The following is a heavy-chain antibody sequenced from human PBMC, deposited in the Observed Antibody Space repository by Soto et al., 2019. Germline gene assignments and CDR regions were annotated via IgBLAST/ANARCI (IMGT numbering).Heavy chain of an antibody. Sequence: ASVKVSCKASGGTFSSYAISWVRQAPGQGLEWMGGIIPIFGTANYAQKFQGRVTITADESTSTAYMELSSLRSEDTAVYYCATGAGYYDFWSGYYTGFDYWGQGTLVTVSS. CDR1: GGTFSSYA. D-gene: IGHD3-3*01. J-gene: IGHJ4*02. CDR2: IIPIFGTA. V-gene: IGHV1-69*13. CDR3: ATGAGYYDFWSGYYTGFDY.